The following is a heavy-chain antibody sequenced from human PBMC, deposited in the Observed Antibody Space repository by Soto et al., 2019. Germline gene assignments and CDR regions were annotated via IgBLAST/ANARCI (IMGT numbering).Heavy chain of an antibody. Sequence: SQTLSLTCAISGDSVSSNSAAWNWIRQSPSRGLEWLGRTYYRSKWYNDYAVSVKSRITINPDTSKNQFSLQLSSVTPEDTAVYYCARSLPGVSSSKQYTWFDPWGQGTLVTVSS. CDR1: GDSVSSNSAA. CDR2: TYYRSKWYN. V-gene: IGHV6-1*01. CDR3: ARSLPGVSSSKQYTWFDP. J-gene: IGHJ5*02. D-gene: IGHD6-13*01.